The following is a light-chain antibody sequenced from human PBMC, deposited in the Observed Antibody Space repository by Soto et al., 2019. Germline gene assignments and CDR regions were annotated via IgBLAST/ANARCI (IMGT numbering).Light chain of an antibody. CDR3: QQDYRTLAN. CDR2: AAS. CDR1: ESISRH. Sequence: VRVRVAMTFRAAESISRHLNWYQQKPGRAPDLLIYAASTLQNAVHSRFTGSRYGTETTLTITGLQLEDFATYYCQQDYRTLANLGQGTRLEIK. J-gene: IGKJ5*01. V-gene: IGKV1-39*01.